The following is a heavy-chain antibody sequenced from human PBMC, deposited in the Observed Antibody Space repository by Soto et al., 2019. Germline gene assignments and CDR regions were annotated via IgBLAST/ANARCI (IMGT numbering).Heavy chain of an antibody. V-gene: IGHV3-74*03. CDR3: ARGGLQHALDV. D-gene: IGHD6-13*01. CDR2: VNKDGTDT. CDR1: GLTFSNYW. Sequence: EVQLVESGGGLVQPGGSLSLSCAASGLTFSNYWSYWVRQPLGTGLVGVSRVNKDGTDTTHADSVKGRFTISRDNAENTLYLQMNSLRAEDTAVYYCARGGLQHALDVWGQGSTVTVSS. J-gene: IGHJ6*02.